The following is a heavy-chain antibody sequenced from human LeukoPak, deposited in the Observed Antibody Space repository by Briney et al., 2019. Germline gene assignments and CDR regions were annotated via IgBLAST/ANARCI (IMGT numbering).Heavy chain of an antibody. J-gene: IGHJ4*02. CDR3: AKSPTYCGDDCHLAFDY. Sequence: GGSLRLSCAASGFTFSSYAMHWVRQAPGKGLEWVAVISYDGSNKYYADSVKGRFTISRDNSKNTLYLQMNSLRAEDTAVYYCAKSPTYCGDDCHLAFDYWGQGTLVTVSS. CDR1: GFTFSSYA. V-gene: IGHV3-30-3*01. D-gene: IGHD2-21*01. CDR2: ISYDGSNK.